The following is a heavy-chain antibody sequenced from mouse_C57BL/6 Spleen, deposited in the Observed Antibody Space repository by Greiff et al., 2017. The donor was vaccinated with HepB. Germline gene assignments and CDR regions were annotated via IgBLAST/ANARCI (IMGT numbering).Heavy chain of an antibody. CDR2: IYPGDGDT. V-gene: IGHV1-80*01. D-gene: IGHD2-5*01. J-gene: IGHJ1*03. CDR1: GYAFSSYW. Sequence: VQLQASGAELVKPGASVKISCKASGYAFSSYWMNWVKQRPGKGLEWIGQIYPGDGDTNYNGKFKGKATLTADKSSSTAYMQLSSLTSEDSSVYFCAREVYYRNYVHFDVWGTGTTVTVSS. CDR3: AREVYYRNYVHFDV.